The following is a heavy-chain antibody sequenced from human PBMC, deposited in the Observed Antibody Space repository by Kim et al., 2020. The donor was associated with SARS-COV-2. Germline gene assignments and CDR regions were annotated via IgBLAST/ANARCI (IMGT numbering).Heavy chain of an antibody. CDR1: GFTFDDYA. D-gene: IGHD3-10*01. J-gene: IGHJ4*02. V-gene: IGHV3-9*01. Sequence: GGSLRLSCAASGFTFDDYAMHWVRQAPGKGLEWVSGISWNSGSIGYADSVKGRFTISRDNAKNSLYLQMNSLRAEDTALYYCAKGKYGSGSYYIDYWGQG. CDR2: ISWNSGSI. CDR3: AKGKYGSGSYYIDY.